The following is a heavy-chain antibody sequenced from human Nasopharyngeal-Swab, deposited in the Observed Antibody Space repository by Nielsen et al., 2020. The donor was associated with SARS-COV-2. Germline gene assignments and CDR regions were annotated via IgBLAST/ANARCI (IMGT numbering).Heavy chain of an antibody. CDR2: ISSSSSTI. CDR1: GFTFSSYS. V-gene: IGHV3-48*04. J-gene: IGHJ4*02. CDR3: STDPIKLAYDF. Sequence: GESLKISCAASGFTFSSYSMNWVRQAPGKGLEWVSYISSSSSTIYYADSVKGRFTISRDNAKNSLYLQMNSLRAEDTAVYYCSTDPIKLAYDFWGRGTLVTVSS. D-gene: IGHD1-1*01.